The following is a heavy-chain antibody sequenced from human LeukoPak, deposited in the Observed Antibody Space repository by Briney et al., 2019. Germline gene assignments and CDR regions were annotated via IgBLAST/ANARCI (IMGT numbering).Heavy chain of an antibody. CDR3: XXXXSYXFWSXXXXXYXXXXXV. Sequence: PGGSLRLSCAASGFTFSSYSMNWVRQAPGKGLEWVSSISSSSSYIYYADSVKGRFTISRDNAKNSLYLQMNSLRAEDTAVYYXXXXXSYXFWSXXXXXYXXXXXVWGKGTTVTVSS. CDR1: GFTFSSYS. V-gene: IGHV3-21*01. D-gene: IGHD3-3*01. J-gene: IGHJ6*04. CDR2: ISSSSSYI.